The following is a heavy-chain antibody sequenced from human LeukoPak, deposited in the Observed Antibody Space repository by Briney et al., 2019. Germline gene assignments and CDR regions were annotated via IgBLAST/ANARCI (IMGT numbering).Heavy chain of an antibody. J-gene: IGHJ3*02. D-gene: IGHD2-2*01. Sequence: PSESLSLTCAVYGGSFSGYYWSWIRQPPGKGLEWIGEINHSGSTNYNPSLKSRVTISVDTSKNQFSLKLSSVTAADTAVYYCARPSTFRAFDIWGQGTMVTVSS. CDR2: INHSGST. V-gene: IGHV4-34*01. CDR1: GGSFSGYY. CDR3: ARPSTFRAFDI.